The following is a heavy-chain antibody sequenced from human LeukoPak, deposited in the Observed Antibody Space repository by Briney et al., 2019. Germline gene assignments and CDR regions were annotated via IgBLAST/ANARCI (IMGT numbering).Heavy chain of an antibody. D-gene: IGHD2-15*01. CDR3: AREWYCSGGSCYSGAPDY. V-gene: IGHV1-18*01. CDR1: GYIFSNCG. J-gene: IGHJ4*02. CDR2: ISAHNGNT. Sequence: ASVKVSCKASGYIFSNCGISWVRQAPGQGLEWMGWISAHNGNTDYAQRFQGRVTMTTDTSTGTAYMELTSLRSDDTAVYYCAREWYCSGGSCYSGAPDYWGQGTLVTVSS.